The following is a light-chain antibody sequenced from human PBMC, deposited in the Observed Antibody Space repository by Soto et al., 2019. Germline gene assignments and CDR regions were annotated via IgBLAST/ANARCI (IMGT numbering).Light chain of an antibody. CDR3: QHYNSYSKA. J-gene: IGKJ1*01. CDR2: AAS. Sequence: DIQMTQSPSSLSASVGDTVTITCRASQSINSRFSWYQQKAGQAPKLLIYAASRLQSGVPSRFSGSGSGTEYTLTISSLQPDDFATDYCQHYNSYSKAFGQGTKVDIK. V-gene: IGKV1-5*01. CDR1: QSINSR.